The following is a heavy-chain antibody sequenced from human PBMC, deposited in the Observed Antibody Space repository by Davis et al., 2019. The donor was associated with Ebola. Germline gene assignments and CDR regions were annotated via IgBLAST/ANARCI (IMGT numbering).Heavy chain of an antibody. CDR2: ISHGSIAI. Sequence: PGGSLRLSCAVSGFTFSGCNFNWVRQAPGKGLEWVSYISHGSIAIYYADSVRGRFTISRDDAKNSLYLQMNSLRAEDTAVYYCARDGRYCSSTSCYGLVGAFDIWGQGTMVTVSS. CDR1: GFTFSGCN. V-gene: IGHV3-48*01. D-gene: IGHD2-2*01. CDR3: ARDGRYCSSTSCYGLVGAFDI. J-gene: IGHJ3*02.